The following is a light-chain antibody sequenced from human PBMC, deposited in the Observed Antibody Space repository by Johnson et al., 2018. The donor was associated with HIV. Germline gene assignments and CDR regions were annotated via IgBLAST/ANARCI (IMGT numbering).Light chain of an antibody. CDR1: TSNIGNNF. CDR3: GTWDSGLGAVYV. J-gene: IGLJ1*01. V-gene: IGLV1-51*01. CDR2: DNN. Sequence: HSVLTQPPSVSAAPGQKINISCSGSTSNIGNNFVSWYQQLPGTAPKLLIYDNNKRPSGIPDLFSGSKSGTSATLGITGLQTGDEADYYCGTWDSGLGAVYVFGPGTKVTVL.